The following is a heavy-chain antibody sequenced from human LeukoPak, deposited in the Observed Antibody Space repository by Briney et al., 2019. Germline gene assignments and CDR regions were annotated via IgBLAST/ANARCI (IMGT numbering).Heavy chain of an antibody. Sequence: SETLSLTCAVYGGSFSGYYWSWIRQPPGKGLEWIGEIKHSGSTNYNPSLKSRVTISVDTSKNQFSLKLSSVTAADTAVYYCARDRVSDFWSGYYPGGDYYYYYMDVWGKGTTVTVSS. CDR2: IKHSGST. J-gene: IGHJ6*03. V-gene: IGHV4-34*01. CDR1: GGSFSGYY. D-gene: IGHD3-3*01. CDR3: ARDRVSDFWSGYYPGGDYYYYYMDV.